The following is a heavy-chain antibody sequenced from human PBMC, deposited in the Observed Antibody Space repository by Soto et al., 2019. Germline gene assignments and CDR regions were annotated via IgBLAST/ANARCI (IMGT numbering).Heavy chain of an antibody. J-gene: IGHJ4*02. CDR3: ARGRYGDY. V-gene: IGHV1-18*01. CDR1: GYGFTTYG. D-gene: IGHD1-1*01. CDR2: ISAHNGNT. Sequence: QVHLVQSGAEVKKPGASVKVSCKGSGYGFTTYGITWVRQAPGQGLEWMAWISAHNGNTNYAQKLQCRVTVTRDTSTSTAYMELRSRRSDDTAVYYCARGRYGDYWGQGALVTVSS.